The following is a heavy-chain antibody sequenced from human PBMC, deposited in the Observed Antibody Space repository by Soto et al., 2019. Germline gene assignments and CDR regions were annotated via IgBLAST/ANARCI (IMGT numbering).Heavy chain of an antibody. V-gene: IGHV3-7*01. J-gene: IGHJ4*02. D-gene: IGHD6-19*01. CDR2: IKQDGSEK. Sequence: GRSLRLSCGASGFTFSSHWMSWVRQAPGKGLEWVANIKQDGSEKYYVDSVKGRFTISRDNAKNSLYLQMNSLRAEYKAVYYCASTSAVAATWGQGTLVTVSS. CDR3: ASTSAVAAT. CDR1: GFTFSSHW.